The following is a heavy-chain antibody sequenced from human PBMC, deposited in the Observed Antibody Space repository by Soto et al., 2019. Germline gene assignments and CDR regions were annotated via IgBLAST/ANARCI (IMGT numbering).Heavy chain of an antibody. CDR1: GFTFSSYW. CDR3: ARSRGYCSSTSCYDMRWSDAFDI. J-gene: IGHJ3*02. Sequence: GGSLRLSCAASGFTFSSYWMHWVRQAPGKGLVWVSRINSDGSSTSYADSVKGRFTISRDNAKNTLYLQMNSLRAEDTAVYYCARSRGYCSSTSCYDMRWSDAFDIWGQGTMVTVSS. V-gene: IGHV3-74*01. CDR2: INSDGSST. D-gene: IGHD2-2*01.